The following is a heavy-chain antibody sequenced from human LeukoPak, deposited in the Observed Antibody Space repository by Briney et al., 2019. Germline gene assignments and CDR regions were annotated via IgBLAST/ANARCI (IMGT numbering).Heavy chain of an antibody. V-gene: IGHV1-2*02. J-gene: IGHJ6*03. CDR2: INPNSGGT. Sequence: ASVKVSCKASGYTFTSYAMHWVRQAPGQRLEWMGWINPNSGGTNYAQKFQGRVTMTRDTSISTAYMELTRLRSDDTAVYYCARSDHYSYYYMDVWGKGTTVTVSS. CDR1: GYTFTSYA. CDR3: ARSDHYSYYYMDV.